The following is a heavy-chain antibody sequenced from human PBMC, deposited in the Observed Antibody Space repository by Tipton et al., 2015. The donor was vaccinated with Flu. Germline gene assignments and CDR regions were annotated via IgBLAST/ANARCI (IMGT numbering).Heavy chain of an antibody. CDR3: ARHDYSSGWYPLDY. Sequence: TLSLTCFVPGGSISNYYWSWIRQPPGKGLEWIGYIPYTGSTNYNPSLKSRVTASIDTFRNQFSLHLNSVTAADTAVYYCARHDYSSGWYPLDYWGQGTLVTVSS. D-gene: IGHD6-19*01. J-gene: IGHJ4*02. CDR2: IPYTGST. V-gene: IGHV4-59*08. CDR1: GGSISNYY.